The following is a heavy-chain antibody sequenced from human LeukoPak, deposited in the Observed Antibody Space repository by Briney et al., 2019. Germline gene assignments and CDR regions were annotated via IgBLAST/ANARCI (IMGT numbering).Heavy chain of an antibody. CDR3: VRYSGIFHGFDY. CDR1: GFTFSTYW. J-gene: IGHJ4*02. V-gene: IGHV3-7*05. CDR2: IKQDGSEK. D-gene: IGHD1-26*01. Sequence: GGSLRLSCAASGFTFSTYWMTWVRQAPGKGLEWVANIKQDGSEKYYVDSVKGRFTISRDNAKNSLSLQMNSLRAEDTAVYFCVRYSGIFHGFDYWGQGTLVTVSS.